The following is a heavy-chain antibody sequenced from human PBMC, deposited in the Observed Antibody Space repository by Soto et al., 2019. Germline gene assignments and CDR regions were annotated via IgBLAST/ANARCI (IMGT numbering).Heavy chain of an antibody. D-gene: IGHD4-17*01. CDR3: ARDFVRVSYYGMDV. CDR1: GFTFSSYE. Sequence: EVQLVESGGGLVQPGGSLRLSCAASGFTFSSYEMNWVRQAPGKGLEWVSYISSSGSTIYYADSVKGRFTISRDNAKNSLHLQMNILRAEDTAVYHCARDFVRVSYYGMDVWGQGTTVTVSS. J-gene: IGHJ6*02. V-gene: IGHV3-48*03. CDR2: ISSSGSTI.